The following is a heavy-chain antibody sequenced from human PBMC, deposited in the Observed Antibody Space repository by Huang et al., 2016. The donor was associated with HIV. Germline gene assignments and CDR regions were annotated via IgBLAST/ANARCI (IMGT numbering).Heavy chain of an antibody. J-gene: IGHJ6*02. CDR2: INPTSGGT. V-gene: IGHV1-2*02. CDR3: AAGVVPAADYYYYYGMDV. D-gene: IGHD2-2*01. CDR1: GYTFTGYY. Sequence: QVQLVQSGAEVKKPGASVKVSCKASGYTFTGYYMHWVRQAPGQGLEWMGWINPTSGGTNDEQKFQGRVTMTRDTSISTAYMELSRLRSDDTAVYYCAAGVVPAADYYYYYGMDVWGQGTTVTVSS.